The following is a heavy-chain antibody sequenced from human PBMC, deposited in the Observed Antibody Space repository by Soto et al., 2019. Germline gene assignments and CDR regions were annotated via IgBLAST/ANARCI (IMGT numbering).Heavy chain of an antibody. CDR1: GFSFGDYA. J-gene: IGHJ4*02. V-gene: IGHV3-49*05. Sequence: NPGGSLRLSCSASGFSFGDYAMGWFRQAPGEGLEWVGFIRSKAYGGTTEYAASVEGRFTISRDDSSRFAYLHMKTLESEDTAVYFCASAPKYSASCLPIEFGSRGPGTRGTVSS. CDR2: IRSKAYGGTT. D-gene: IGHD1-26*01. CDR3: ASAPKYSASCLPIEFGS.